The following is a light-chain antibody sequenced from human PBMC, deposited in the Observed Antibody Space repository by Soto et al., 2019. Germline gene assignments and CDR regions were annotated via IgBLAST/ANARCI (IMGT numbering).Light chain of an antibody. Sequence: QSALTQPASVSGSPGQSITISCTGTSSDIGAYNYVSWYQQRPDKAPKLMIYEVTNRPSGVSDRFSGSKSGNTASLTISGLQAEDEADYYCSSYTPINTLVFGGGTQLTVL. CDR2: EVT. V-gene: IGLV2-14*01. CDR1: SSDIGAYNY. CDR3: SSYTPINTLV. J-gene: IGLJ2*01.